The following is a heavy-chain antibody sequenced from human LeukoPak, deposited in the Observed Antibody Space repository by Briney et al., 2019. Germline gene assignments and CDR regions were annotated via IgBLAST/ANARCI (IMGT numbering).Heavy chain of an antibody. J-gene: IGHJ3*02. Sequence: SVTVSCKASGGTFSSYAISWVRQAPGQGLEWMGRIIPIFGTANYAQKFQGRVTITADRSTSTAYMELSSLRSEDTAVYYCAKGDIVVVTAIQHAFDIWGQGTMVTVSS. CDR3: AKGDIVVVTAIQHAFDI. D-gene: IGHD2-21*02. V-gene: IGHV1-69*06. CDR1: GGTFSSYA. CDR2: IIPIFGTA.